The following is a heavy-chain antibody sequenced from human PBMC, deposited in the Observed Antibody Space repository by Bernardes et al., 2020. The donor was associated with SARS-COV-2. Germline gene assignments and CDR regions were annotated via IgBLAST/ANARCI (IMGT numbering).Heavy chain of an antibody. J-gene: IGHJ6*04. CDR2: ISSSSGTI. CDR1: GFTLSNYN. V-gene: IGHV3-48*01. CDR3: ARPEDGMDV. Sequence: GSLRLSCAAFGFTLSNYNMNWVRQAPGKGLEWVSYISSSSGTIYYADSVKGRFTISRDNAKNSLYLQMNSLRANDTAVYYCARPEDGMDVCGKGTTVTVSS.